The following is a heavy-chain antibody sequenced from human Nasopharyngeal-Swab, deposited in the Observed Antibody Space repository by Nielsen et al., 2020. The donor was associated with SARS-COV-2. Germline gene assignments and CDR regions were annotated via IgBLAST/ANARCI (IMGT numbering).Heavy chain of an antibody. Sequence: WIRQPPGKGLEWIGSIYYSGSTYYNPSLKSRVTISVDTSKNQFSLKLSSVTAADTAVYYCARLYLGDWFDHWGQGTLVTVSS. D-gene: IGHD2-2*02. CDR3: ARLYLGDWFDH. V-gene: IGHV4-39*01. CDR2: IYYSGST. J-gene: IGHJ5*02.